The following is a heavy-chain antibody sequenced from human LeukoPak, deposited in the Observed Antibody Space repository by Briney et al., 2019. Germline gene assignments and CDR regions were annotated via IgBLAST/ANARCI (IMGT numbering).Heavy chain of an antibody. D-gene: IGHD3-22*01. CDR1: GFTFYMYA. CDR3: AKDRPNFHENSGHYYRRDGDS. J-gene: IGHJ5*01. V-gene: IGHV3-23*01. CDR2: MCGTAGCT. Sequence: GGSLRLSCQASGFTFYMYAMSWVRQAPGKGLEWVASMCGTAGCTFYPDSVKGRFTISRDNSKNVLYLRMNSLTAEDTAIYYCAKDRPNFHENSGHYYRRDGDSWGQGTLATVSS.